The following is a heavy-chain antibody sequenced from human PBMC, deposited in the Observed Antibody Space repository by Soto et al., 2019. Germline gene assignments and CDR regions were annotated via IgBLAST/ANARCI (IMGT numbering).Heavy chain of an antibody. CDR1: GGSFSGYY. CDR3: VRGFYDSRGYSSPFDD. D-gene: IGHD3-22*01. V-gene: IGHV4-34*01. Sequence: TSETLSLTCAVYGGSFSGYYWSWIRQPPGKGLEWIGEINHSGSTNYNPSLKSRVTISVDTSKNQFSLKLSSVTAADTAVYFCVRGFYDSRGYSSPFDDWGQGIVVTVSS. CDR2: INHSGST. J-gene: IGHJ5*02.